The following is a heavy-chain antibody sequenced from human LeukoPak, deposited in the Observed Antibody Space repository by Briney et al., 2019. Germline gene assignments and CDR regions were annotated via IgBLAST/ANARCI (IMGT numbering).Heavy chain of an antibody. J-gene: IGHJ4*02. D-gene: IGHD4-17*01. V-gene: IGHV3-66*01. CDR3: AKGRGTTVTSAANY. CDR2: IYSGDTT. Sequence: GGSLRLSCAASGFTVSTNYMSWVRQAPGKGLEWVSVIYSGDTTFYADSVRGKFTISRDNSKNTLYLQMNSLRAEDTAVYYCAKGRGTTVTSAANYWGQGTLVTVSS. CDR1: GFTVSTNY.